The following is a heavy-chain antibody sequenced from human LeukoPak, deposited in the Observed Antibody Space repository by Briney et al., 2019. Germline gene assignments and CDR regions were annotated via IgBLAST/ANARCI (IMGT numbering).Heavy chain of an antibody. CDR3: AGSYGDYVEGDY. Sequence: GGSLRLSCAASGFTFSSYAMHWVRQAPGKGLEWVAVISYDGSNKYYADSVKGRFTISRDNSKNTLYLQMNSLRAEDTAVYYCAGSYGDYVEGDYWDQGTLVTVSS. V-gene: IGHV3-30-3*01. D-gene: IGHD4-17*01. CDR2: ISYDGSNK. J-gene: IGHJ4*02. CDR1: GFTFSSYA.